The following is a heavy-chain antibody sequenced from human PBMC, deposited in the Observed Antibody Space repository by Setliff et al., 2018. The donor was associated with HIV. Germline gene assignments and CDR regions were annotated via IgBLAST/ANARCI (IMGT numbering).Heavy chain of an antibody. CDR1: GGSIINYF. D-gene: IGHD2-15*01. V-gene: IGHV4-59*12. J-gene: IGHJ3*02. CDR3: AREVLLVAASGVGAFDM. Sequence: SETLSLTCTVSGGSIINYFWSWIRLPPGKRLEWIGYIYYSGSTSYNPSLKSRVTISLDTSKNQFSLKLSSVSAADTAVYYCAREVLLVAASGVGAFDMWGQGTVVTVSS. CDR2: IYYSGST.